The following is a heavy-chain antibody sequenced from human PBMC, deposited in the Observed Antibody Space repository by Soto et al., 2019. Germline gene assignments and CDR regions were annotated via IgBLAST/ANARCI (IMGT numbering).Heavy chain of an antibody. Sequence: PSETLSLTCAVSGGSISSSNWGSWVRQPPGKGLEWIGEIYHSGSTNYNPSLKSRVTISVDKSKNQFSLKLSSVTAADTAVYYCARVGIMVYAPIDYWGQGTLVTVSS. V-gene: IGHV4-4*02. CDR2: IYHSGST. D-gene: IGHD2-8*01. CDR1: GGSISSSNW. J-gene: IGHJ4*02. CDR3: ARVGIMVYAPIDY.